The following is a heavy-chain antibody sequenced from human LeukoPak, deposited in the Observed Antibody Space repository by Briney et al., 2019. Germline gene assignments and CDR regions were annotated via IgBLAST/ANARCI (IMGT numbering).Heavy chain of an antibody. CDR3: ARGPYYDTTKTSAFDI. D-gene: IGHD3-22*01. CDR2: ISNTGST. Sequence: PSETLSLTCTVSGASISSTTAFWSWIRQPAGKELEWIGRISNTGSTNYNPSLKSRVTISVDTSKNQFSLRLSSVTAADTAVYYCARGPYYDTTKTSAFDIWGQGTLVTVSS. J-gene: IGHJ3*02. CDR1: GASISSTTAF. V-gene: IGHV4-61*02.